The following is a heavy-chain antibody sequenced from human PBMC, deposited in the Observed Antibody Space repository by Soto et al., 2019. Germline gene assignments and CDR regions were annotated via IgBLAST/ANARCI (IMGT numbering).Heavy chain of an antibody. CDR1: GFTFHPYT. CDR3: ARDRKLVPGPNYYYYGMDV. V-gene: IGHV3-21*01. D-gene: IGHD6-6*01. CDR2: ISSSSAYI. Sequence: GGSLRLSCAASGFTFHPYTMNWVRQAPGKGLEWVSSISSSSAYIYYADSVKGRFTISRDNAKDSLFLQMNGLRAEDTAVYYCARDRKLVPGPNYYYYGMDVWGQGTKVTVSS. J-gene: IGHJ6*02.